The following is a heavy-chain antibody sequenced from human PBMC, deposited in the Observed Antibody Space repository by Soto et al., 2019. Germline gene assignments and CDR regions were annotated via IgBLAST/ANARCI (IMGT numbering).Heavy chain of an antibody. CDR2: VFHTGNT. Sequence: QVQMQESGPGLVKPSGTLSLTCAVSGDSISSSVWWTWVRQPPGKGPEWIGEVFHTGNTNYNPSLKSRVTMSVDKSTNEFSLKVTSVTAADTAIYYCARKAWVRFDYWGQGALVTVSS. V-gene: IGHV4-4*02. CDR3: ARKAWVRFDY. CDR1: GDSISSSVW. D-gene: IGHD7-27*01. J-gene: IGHJ4*02.